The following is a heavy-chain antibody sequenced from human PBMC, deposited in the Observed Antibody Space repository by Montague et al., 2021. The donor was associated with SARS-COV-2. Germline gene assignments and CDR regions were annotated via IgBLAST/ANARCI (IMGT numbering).Heavy chain of an antibody. Sequence: SETLSLTCAVSGASITSSNWWSWVRQPPGKGLEWIGEIYHSGSTNYNPSLKSRVTISVDKSKNQFSLKLSSVTAADTAVYYCAGYRGSRGLSVAFDIWGQGTMVTVSS. CDR2: IYHSGST. CDR3: AGYRGSRGLSVAFDI. CDR1: GASITSSNW. J-gene: IGHJ3*02. D-gene: IGHD6-19*01. V-gene: IGHV4-4*02.